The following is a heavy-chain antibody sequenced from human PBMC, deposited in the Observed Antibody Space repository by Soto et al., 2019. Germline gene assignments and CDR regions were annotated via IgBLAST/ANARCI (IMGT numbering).Heavy chain of an antibody. CDR3: ARDRNYYDSSSYYDVFAM. D-gene: IGHD3-22*01. J-gene: IGHJ3*02. V-gene: IGHV3-7*05. Sequence: PGGSLRLSCAASGFDIGNYWMTWVRQAPGKGLEWVANVKEDGTERQYVDSVEGRFTISRDNAENSLFLQMNSLRAEDTAVYDCARDRNYYDSSSYYDVFAMWGQGT. CDR2: VKEDGTER. CDR1: GFDIGNYW.